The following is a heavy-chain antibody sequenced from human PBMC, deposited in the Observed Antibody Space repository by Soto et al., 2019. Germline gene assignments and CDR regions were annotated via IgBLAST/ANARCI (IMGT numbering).Heavy chain of an antibody. CDR3: ARDPRKPVAMTTHCYNGMNI. D-gene: IGHD3-22*01. J-gene: IGHJ6*04. CDR2: IIPFFGTT. V-gene: IGHV1-69*06. CDR1: GGTFSSYA. Sequence: QVQLVQSGAEVRKPGSSVKVSCKASGGTFSSYAISWVRQAPGQGLEWMGGIIPFFGTTNYAQKFQGRVTISTDTATNLVHKGLRTQKSENTAIYYRARDPRKPVAMTTHCYNGMNIRGKRTTVTVCS.